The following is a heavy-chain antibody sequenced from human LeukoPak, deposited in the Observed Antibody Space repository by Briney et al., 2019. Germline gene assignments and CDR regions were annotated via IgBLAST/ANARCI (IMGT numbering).Heavy chain of an antibody. CDR2: IKQDVSEK. CDR3: AGSWGHLDDY. CDR1: GFTLRIYS. J-gene: IGHJ4*02. Sequence: GGSLRLSCAPSGFTLRIYSITWVRQAPGKGLEWVANIKQDVSEKYYVDSVRGRFTISRDTAKKSLYLQMRSLRAEDTAANNCAGSWGHLDDYWGQGPLVTV. D-gene: IGHD6-13*01. V-gene: IGHV3-7*03.